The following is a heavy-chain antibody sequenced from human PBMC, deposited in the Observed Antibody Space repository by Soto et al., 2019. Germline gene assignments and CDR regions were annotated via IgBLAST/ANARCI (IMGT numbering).Heavy chain of an antibody. Sequence: GESLKISCKASGYRFTISCIGWVRQMPWKGLEWMGIIYPGDSDTRYRPSFQGQVTISADKSSSTAYLQWNSLQASDTAMYYCARLPGIVAPGTVFLDNWGQGTMVTVSS. CDR1: GYRFTISC. V-gene: IGHV5-51*01. CDR2: IYPGDSDT. D-gene: IGHD1-1*01. J-gene: IGHJ4*02. CDR3: ARLPGIVAPGTVFLDN.